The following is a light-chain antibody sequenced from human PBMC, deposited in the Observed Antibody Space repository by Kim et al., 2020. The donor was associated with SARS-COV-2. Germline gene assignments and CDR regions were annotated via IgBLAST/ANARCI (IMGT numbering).Light chain of an antibody. CDR2: GTS. V-gene: IGKV3-15*01. Sequence: EVVMTQSPATLSVSPGERATLSCRASQSVSSNLAWHQQKPGQAPRLLIYGTSTRATGIPARFSGSGSGTEFTLIISGLQSEDFAVYYCQQYSNWPRTFGQGTKVDIK. CDR3: QQYSNWPRT. CDR1: QSVSSN. J-gene: IGKJ1*01.